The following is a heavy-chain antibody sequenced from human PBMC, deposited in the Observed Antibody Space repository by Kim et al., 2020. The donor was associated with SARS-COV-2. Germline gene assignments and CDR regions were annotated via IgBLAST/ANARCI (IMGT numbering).Heavy chain of an antibody. J-gene: IGHJ4*02. D-gene: IGHD3-10*01. Sequence: ASVKVSCKASGYTFTSYYMHWVRQAPGQGLEWMGIINPSGGSTSYAQKFQGSVTMTRDTSTSTVYMELSSLRSEDTAVYYCATVPGPGYYGSGSYYYCGQRALVTVSS. CDR2: INPSGGST. V-gene: IGHV1-46*01. CDR3: ATVPGPGYYGSGSYYY. CDR1: GYTFTSYY.